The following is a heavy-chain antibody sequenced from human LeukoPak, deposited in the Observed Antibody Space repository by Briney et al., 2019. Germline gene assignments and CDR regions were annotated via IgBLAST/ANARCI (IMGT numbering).Heavy chain of an antibody. CDR3: ARAFEDIVATIPFDY. CDR1: GGSISSSSYY. J-gene: IGHJ4*02. CDR2: IYYSGST. V-gene: IGHV4-39*07. Sequence: SETLSLTCTVSGGSISSSSYYWGWIRQPPGKGLEWIGSIYYSGSTYYNPSLKSRVTISVDTSKNQFSLKLSSVTAADTAVYYCARAFEDIVATIPFDYWGQGTLVTVSS. D-gene: IGHD5-12*01.